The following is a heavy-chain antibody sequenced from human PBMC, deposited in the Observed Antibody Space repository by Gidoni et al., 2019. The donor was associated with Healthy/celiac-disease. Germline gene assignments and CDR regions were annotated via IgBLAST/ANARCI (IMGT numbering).Heavy chain of an antibody. CDR2: IYYSGST. D-gene: IGHD5-12*01. CDR3: ARVEGYGAIDY. CDR1: GDSVSSGSYY. Sequence: GDSVSSGSYYWSWIRQPPGKGLEWIGYIYYSGSTNYNPSLKRRLTISVDTSKNQFSLKLTSVTAADTAVYYCARVEGYGAIDYWGQGTLVTVSS. V-gene: IGHV4-61*01. J-gene: IGHJ4*02.